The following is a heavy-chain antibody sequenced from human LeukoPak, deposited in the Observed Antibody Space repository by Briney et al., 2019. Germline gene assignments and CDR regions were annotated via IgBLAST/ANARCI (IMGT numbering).Heavy chain of an antibody. V-gene: IGHV4-31*02. CDR3: AREGPNYCYYYGMDV. J-gene: IGHJ6*04. Sequence: KGLKWIGYIYYSGSTYYNPSLKSRVTISVDMSKNQFSLKLSSVTAADTAVYYCAREGPNYCYYYGMDVWGKGSTVTVSS. CDR2: IYYSGST.